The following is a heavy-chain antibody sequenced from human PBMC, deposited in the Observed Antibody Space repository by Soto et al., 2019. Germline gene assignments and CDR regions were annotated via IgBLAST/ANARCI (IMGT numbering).Heavy chain of an antibody. D-gene: IGHD2-15*01. V-gene: IGHV3-23*01. Sequence: EVQLLESGGGLVQPGGSLRLSCAASGFTFSSDSMGWVRQAPGKGLEWVSAISDTGGNTYYAYAVKGRFTISRDNSKNTLYLQMNNRRAEDTAVYYCAKVERSALNPWGPGTLVTVS. CDR1: GFTFSSDS. CDR3: AKVERSALNP. CDR2: ISDTGGNT. J-gene: IGHJ5*02.